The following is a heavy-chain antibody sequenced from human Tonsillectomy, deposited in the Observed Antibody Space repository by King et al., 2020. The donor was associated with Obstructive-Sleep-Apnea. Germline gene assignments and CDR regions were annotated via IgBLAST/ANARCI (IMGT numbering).Heavy chain of an antibody. V-gene: IGHV2-5*02. D-gene: IGHD2-21*02. CDR2: IYWDDDK. CDR1: GFSLSSSGVG. Sequence: TLKESGPTLVKPTQTLTLTCSFSGFSLSSSGVGVGWVRQTPRKTLEWLAVIYWDDDKRYSPSLKNRLTITKDTSKDQVVLTMSKMDPVDTATYYCVYTGIVAASVVATANSWGQGTLVTVSS. CDR3: VYTGIVAASVVATANS. J-gene: IGHJ4*02.